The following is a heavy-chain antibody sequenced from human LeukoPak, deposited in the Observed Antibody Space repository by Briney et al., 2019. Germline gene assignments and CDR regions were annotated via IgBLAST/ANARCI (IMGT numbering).Heavy chain of an antibody. V-gene: IGHV4-34*01. CDR1: GGSFSGYY. CDR2: INHSGST. Sequence: SETLSLTCAVYGGSFSGYYWSWIRQPPGKGLEWIGEINHSGSTNYNPSLKSRVTISVDTSKNQFSLKLSSVTAADTAVYYCARAVEVYGSGSYCDYWGQGTLVTVSS. D-gene: IGHD3-10*01. CDR3: ARAVEVYGSGSYCDY. J-gene: IGHJ4*02.